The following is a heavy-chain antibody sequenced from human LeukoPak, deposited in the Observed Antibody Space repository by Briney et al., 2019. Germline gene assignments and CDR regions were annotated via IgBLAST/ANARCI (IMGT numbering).Heavy chain of an antibody. J-gene: IGHJ4*02. CDR3: ARPRGCGSARCNNFDY. CDR1: GFTFSSYS. Sequence: NPGGSLRLSCAASGFTFSSYSMNWVRQAPGKGLEWVSSISSSSSSYIYYADSVKGRFTISRGNTKKSLYLQLNSLRPEDSAVYYCARPRGCGSARCNNFDYWGQGTLVTVSS. V-gene: IGHV3-21*01. CDR2: ISSSSSSYI. D-gene: IGHD2-2*01.